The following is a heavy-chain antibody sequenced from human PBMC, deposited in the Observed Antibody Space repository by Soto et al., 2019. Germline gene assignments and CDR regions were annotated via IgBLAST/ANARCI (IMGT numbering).Heavy chain of an antibody. CDR2: TYYSSNWRH. Sequence: PSQSLALTCAISWYSFSINTSAFDLGRCSPSRVLELLGRTYYSSNWRHDYAVSLKSRITVSPDTSKNHFSLQLNSVTPADTAVYYCESGADGSGFDLWGQGTLVTVSS. D-gene: IGHD2-15*01. CDR3: ESGADGSGFDL. V-gene: IGHV6-1*01. J-gene: IGHJ4*02. CDR1: WYSFSINTSA.